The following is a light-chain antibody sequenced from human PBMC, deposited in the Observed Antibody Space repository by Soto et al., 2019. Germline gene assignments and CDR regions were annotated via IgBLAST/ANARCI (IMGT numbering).Light chain of an antibody. J-gene: IGLJ2*01. Sequence: QSALTQPASVSGSPGQSITISCTGTSSDVGDYNYVSWYQLHPGKAPKLMIYDVHNRPSGVSNRFSGSKSGNTASLTISGLQAEDEADYYCTSYAGITTYVVFGGGTKLTVL. CDR3: TSYAGITTYVV. CDR2: DVH. CDR1: SSDVGDYNY. V-gene: IGLV2-14*03.